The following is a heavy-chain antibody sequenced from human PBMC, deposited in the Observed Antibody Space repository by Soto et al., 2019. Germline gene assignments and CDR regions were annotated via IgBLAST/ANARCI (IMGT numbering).Heavy chain of an antibody. CDR2: ISYDGSNK. CDR1: GFPFRNYC. CDR3: AYLGVFGYSSA. J-gene: IGHJ4*02. D-gene: IGHD6-19*01. V-gene: IGHV3-30*03. Sequence: AGSMRLSCTSSGFPFRNYCRHWVRQAPVKGLEWVAVISYDGSNKYYADSVKGRFTISRDNSKNTLYLQMNSLRAEDTAVYYCAYLGVFGYSSAWSKGSLDNVSS.